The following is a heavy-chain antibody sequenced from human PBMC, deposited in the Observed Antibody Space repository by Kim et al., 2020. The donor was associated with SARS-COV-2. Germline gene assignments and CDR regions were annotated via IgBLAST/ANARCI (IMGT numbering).Heavy chain of an antibody. CDR1: GFTFSSYG. D-gene: IGHD3-10*01. Sequence: GGSLRLSCAASGFTFSSYGMHWVRQAPGKGLEWVAVISYDGSNKYYADSVKGRFIISRDNSKNTLYLQMNSLRAEDTAVYYCAKDHGYYGSGSYYLPVDWGQGTLVTVSS. CDR2: ISYDGSNK. CDR3: AKDHGYYGSGSYYLPVD. V-gene: IGHV3-30*18. J-gene: IGHJ4*02.